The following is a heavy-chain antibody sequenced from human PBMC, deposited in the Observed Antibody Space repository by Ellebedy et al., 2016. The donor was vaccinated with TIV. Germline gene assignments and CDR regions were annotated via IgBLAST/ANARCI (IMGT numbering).Heavy chain of an antibody. D-gene: IGHD2-2*01. V-gene: IGHV4-31*03. CDR3: ARSIVVVPAAFDY. J-gene: IGHJ4*02. CDR1: GGSISSGGYY. CDR2: IYYSGST. Sequence: SETLSLXXTVSGGSISSGGYYWSWIRQHPGKGLEWIGYIYYSGSTYYNPSLKSRVTISVDTSKNQFSLKLSSVTAADTAVYYCARSIVVVPAAFDYWGQGTLVTVSS.